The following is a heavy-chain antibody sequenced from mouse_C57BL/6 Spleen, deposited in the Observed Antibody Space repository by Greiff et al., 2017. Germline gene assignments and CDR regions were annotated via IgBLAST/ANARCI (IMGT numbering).Heavy chain of an antibody. CDR2: INPNYGTT. CDR3: ARTYYYGSSYVGYFDV. Sequence: EVQLQQSGPELVKPGASVKISCKASGYSFTDYNMNWVKQSNGKSLEWIGVINPNYGTTSYNQKFKGKATLTVDQSSSTAYMQLNSLTSEDSAVYYCARTYYYGSSYVGYFDVWGTGTTVTVSS. V-gene: IGHV1-39*01. CDR1: GYSFTDYN. D-gene: IGHD1-1*01. J-gene: IGHJ1*03.